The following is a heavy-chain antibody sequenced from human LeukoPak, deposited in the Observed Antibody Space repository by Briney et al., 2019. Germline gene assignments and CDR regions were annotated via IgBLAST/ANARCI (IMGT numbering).Heavy chain of an antibody. J-gene: IGHJ6*02. V-gene: IGHV4-39*01. CDR2: IYYSGST. Sequence: SETLSLTCTVSGGSISSSSYYWGWIRQPPGKGLEWIGSIYYSGSTYYNPSLNSRVTISVDTSKNQFSLKLSSVTAADTAVYYCARRSIAVARNYYGMDVWGQGTTVTVSS. CDR1: GGSISSSSYY. CDR3: ARRSIAVARNYYGMDV. D-gene: IGHD6-19*01.